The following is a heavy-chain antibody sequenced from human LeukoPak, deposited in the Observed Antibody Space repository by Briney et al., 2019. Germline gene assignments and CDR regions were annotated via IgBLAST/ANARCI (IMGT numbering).Heavy chain of an antibody. J-gene: IGHJ4*02. V-gene: IGHV3-30*18. Sequence: GGSLGLSCAASGFTFSSYGMHWVRQAPGKGLEWVAVISYDGSNKYYADSVKGRFTISRDNSKNTLYLQMNSLRAEDTAVYYCAKDADYWGQGTLVTLSS. CDR2: ISYDGSNK. CDR1: GFTFSSYG. CDR3: AKDADY.